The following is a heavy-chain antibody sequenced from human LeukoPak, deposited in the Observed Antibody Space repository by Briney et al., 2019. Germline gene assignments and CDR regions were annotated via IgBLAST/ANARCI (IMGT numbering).Heavy chain of an antibody. CDR3: ARRVAYSSGWYVDY. J-gene: IGHJ4*02. CDR1: GGSISSSNYY. Sequence: SETLSLTCTVSGGSISSSNYYWGWIRQPPGKGLEWIGSIYYSGNTYYNPSLKSRVAISVDTSKNQFSLKLSSVTAADTAVYYCARRVAYSSGWYVDYWGQGTLVTVSS. CDR2: IYYSGNT. D-gene: IGHD6-19*01. V-gene: IGHV4-39*07.